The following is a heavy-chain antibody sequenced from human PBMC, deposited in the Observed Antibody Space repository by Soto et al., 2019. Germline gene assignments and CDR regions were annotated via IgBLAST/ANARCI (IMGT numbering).Heavy chain of an antibody. Sequence: SETLSLTCAVSGGSISSSIWWSWVRQPPGKGLEWIGEINHSGHTNYNPSLKSRVTISLDTSQNQFSLKLTSVTAADTAVYYCSRDFGAGAHFDQWGQGSLVTVSS. CDR2: INHSGHT. CDR3: SRDFGAGAHFDQ. J-gene: IGHJ4*02. CDR1: GGSISSSIW. V-gene: IGHV4-4*02. D-gene: IGHD3-10*01.